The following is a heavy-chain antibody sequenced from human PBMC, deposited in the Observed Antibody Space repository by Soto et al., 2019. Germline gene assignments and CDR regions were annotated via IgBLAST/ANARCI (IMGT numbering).Heavy chain of an antibody. V-gene: IGHV4-59*01. D-gene: IGHD1-26*01. CDR2: VYYTGST. Sequence: SETLSLSCTVSGCSISGSYWSWIRQSPGKGLEWLGHVYYTGSTSYSPTLRSRVSSPVDTSRDEFSLRLSSVTAADTAVDFSARCGAELCAHIDDWGQGTQVTVSS. CDR3: ARCGAELCAHIDD. CDR1: GCSISGSY. J-gene: IGHJ4*02.